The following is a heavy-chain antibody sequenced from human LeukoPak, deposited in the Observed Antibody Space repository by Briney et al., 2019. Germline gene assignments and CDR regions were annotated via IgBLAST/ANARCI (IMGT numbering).Heavy chain of an antibody. CDR3: ARFRMGSFDY. Sequence: SETLSLTCAVYGGSFSGYSWSWIRQPPGKGLEWIGYIYHSGSTYYNPSLKSRVTISVDRSKNQFSLKLSSVTAADTAVYYCARFRMGSFDYWGQGTLVTVSS. V-gene: IGHV4-30-2*01. CDR2: IYHSGST. D-gene: IGHD2-8*01. CDR1: GGSFSGYS. J-gene: IGHJ4*02.